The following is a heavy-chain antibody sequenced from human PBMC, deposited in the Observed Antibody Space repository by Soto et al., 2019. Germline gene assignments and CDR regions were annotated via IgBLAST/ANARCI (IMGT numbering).Heavy chain of an antibody. CDR1: GGTFSSYA. V-gene: IGHV1-69*13. CDR3: ARGRGSAEHCDILTGSRSYYYYYGMDV. Sequence: SVKVSCKASGGTFSSYAISWVRQAPGQGLEWMGGIIPIFGTANYAQKFQGRVTITADESTSTAYMELSSLRSEDTAVYYCARGRGSAEHCDILTGSRSYYYYYGMDVWGQGTTVTVSS. J-gene: IGHJ6*02. CDR2: IIPIFGTA. D-gene: IGHD3-9*01.